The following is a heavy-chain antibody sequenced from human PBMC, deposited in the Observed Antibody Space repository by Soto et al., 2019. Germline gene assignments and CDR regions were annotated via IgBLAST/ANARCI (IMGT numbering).Heavy chain of an antibody. V-gene: IGHV4-34*01. D-gene: IGHD4-17*01. CDR1: GGSFSGYY. J-gene: IGHJ5*02. CDR3: ARLRIHYGDYYWFDP. Sequence: SETLSLTCAVYGGSFSGYYWSWIRQPPGKGLEWIGEINHSGSTNYNPSLKSRVTISVDTSKNQFSLKLSSVTAADTAVYYCARLRIHYGDYYWFDPWGQGTLVTVSS. CDR2: INHSGST.